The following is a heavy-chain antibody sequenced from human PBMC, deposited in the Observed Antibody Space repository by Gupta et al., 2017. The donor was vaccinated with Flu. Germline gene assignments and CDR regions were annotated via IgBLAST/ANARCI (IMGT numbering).Heavy chain of an antibody. CDR2: ISGSGGST. CDR3: ANRFLEAFDI. D-gene: IGHD3-3*01. CDR1: GFTFSSYA. J-gene: IGHJ3*02. Sequence: EVQLLESGGGLVQPGGSLSLSCAASGFTFSSYAMSWVRQAPGKGLEWVSAISGSGGSTYYTDSVKGRFTISRDNSKNTLYLQMNSLRAEDTAVYYCANRFLEAFDIWGQGTMVTVSS. V-gene: IGHV3-23*01.